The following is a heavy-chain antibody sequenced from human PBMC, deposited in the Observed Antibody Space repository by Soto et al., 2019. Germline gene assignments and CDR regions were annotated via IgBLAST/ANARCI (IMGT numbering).Heavy chain of an antibody. V-gene: IGHV4-34*01. CDR1: GGSFSGYY. CDR2: INHSGST. J-gene: IGHJ6*02. D-gene: IGHD6-13*01. CDR3: ARGGQQLDGYYYYYDMDA. Sequence: SETLSLTCAVYGGSFSGYYWSWIRQPPGKGLEWIGEINHSGSTNYNPSLKSRVTISVDTSKNQFSLKLSSVTAADTAVYYCARGGQQLDGYYYYYDMDAWGQGTTVTVSS.